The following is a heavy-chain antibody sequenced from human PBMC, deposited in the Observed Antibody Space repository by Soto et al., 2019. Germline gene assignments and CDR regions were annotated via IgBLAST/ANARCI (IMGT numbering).Heavy chain of an antibody. CDR1: GGSISSGGYY. D-gene: IGHD5-12*01. Sequence: PSETLSLTCTVSGGSISSGGYYWSWIRQHPGKGLEWIGYIYYSGSTYYNPSLKSRVTISVDTSKNQFSLKLSSVTAADTAVYYCARGNRWLQWKGYYFDYWGQGTLVTVSS. J-gene: IGHJ4*02. CDR3: ARGNRWLQWKGYYFDY. CDR2: IYYSGST. V-gene: IGHV4-31*03.